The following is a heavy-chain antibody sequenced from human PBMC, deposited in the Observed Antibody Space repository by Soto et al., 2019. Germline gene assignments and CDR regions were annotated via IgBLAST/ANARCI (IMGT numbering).Heavy chain of an antibody. CDR3: ARRKGDYYDSSGYHYYFDY. CDR1: GYTFTDYY. J-gene: IGHJ4*02. D-gene: IGHD3-22*01. V-gene: IGHV1-2*02. CDR2: INPNSGGT. Sequence: ASVKVSCKASGYTFTDYYVHWVRQAPGQGLEWMGWINPNSGGTKSAQKFQGRVTMTRDTSISTAYMELSRLRSDDTAVYYCARRKGDYYDSSGYHYYFDYWGQGTLVTVSS.